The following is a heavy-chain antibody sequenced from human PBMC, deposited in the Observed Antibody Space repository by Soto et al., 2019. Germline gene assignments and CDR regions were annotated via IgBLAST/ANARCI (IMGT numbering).Heavy chain of an antibody. J-gene: IGHJ4*02. CDR1: GFTFSSYG. D-gene: IGHD3-16*02. CDR2: SSATGTGT. V-gene: IGHV3-23*01. Sequence: GGSLRLSCAASGFTFSSYGMTWVRQAPGKGLEWVSFSSATGTGTYYADSVKGRFTISRDNSKNTLFLQMNSLRAEDTAVYYCARIPFDHVWGTDRYSPNFDYWGQGTQVTVSS. CDR3: ARIPFDHVWGTDRYSPNFDY.